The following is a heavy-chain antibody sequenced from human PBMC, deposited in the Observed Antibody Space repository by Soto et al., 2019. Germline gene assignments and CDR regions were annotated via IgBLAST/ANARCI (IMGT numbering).Heavy chain of an antibody. CDR2: IKSKTDGGTT. J-gene: IGHJ5*02. Sequence: EVQLVESGGGLVKPGGSLRLSCAASGFTFSNAWMNWVRQAPGKGLEWVGRIKSKTDGGTTDYAAPVKGRFTISRDDSKNTLYLQTNSLKTEDTAVYYWTTGSQTGYSSSWYGSAPFDPWGQGTLVTVSS. CDR1: GFTFSNAW. V-gene: IGHV3-15*07. D-gene: IGHD6-13*01. CDR3: TTGSQTGYSSSWYGSAPFDP.